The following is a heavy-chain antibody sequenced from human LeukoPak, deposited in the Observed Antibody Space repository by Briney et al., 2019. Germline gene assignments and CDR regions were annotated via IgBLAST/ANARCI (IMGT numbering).Heavy chain of an antibody. Sequence: PSENLSLTFSVSGGSITYGSYYWTWIRQPAGKGLEWIGRIHTSGSTNYNPSLKSRVTISVDTSKNQFSLKLSSLTAADRAVYYCARQSGYSDSSGYAQWGQGTLVTVSS. CDR3: ARQSGYSDSSGYAQ. CDR2: IHTSGST. J-gene: IGHJ4*02. D-gene: IGHD6-6*01. V-gene: IGHV4-61*02. CDR1: GGSITYGSYY.